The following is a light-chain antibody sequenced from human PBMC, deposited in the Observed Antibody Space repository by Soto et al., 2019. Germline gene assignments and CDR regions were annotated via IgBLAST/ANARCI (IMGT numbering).Light chain of an antibody. CDR2: DAS. J-gene: IGKJ5*01. V-gene: IGKV3-15*01. Sequence: EIVMTQSPATLSVSPGERATLSCRASQSVSTTVAWYQQKPGQAPRLLIYDASTRATGVPATFSGSGSGTDFTLTITSLQSEDFGVYYCQQYKDWPTTFGQGTRLEIK. CDR3: QQYKDWPTT. CDR1: QSVSTT.